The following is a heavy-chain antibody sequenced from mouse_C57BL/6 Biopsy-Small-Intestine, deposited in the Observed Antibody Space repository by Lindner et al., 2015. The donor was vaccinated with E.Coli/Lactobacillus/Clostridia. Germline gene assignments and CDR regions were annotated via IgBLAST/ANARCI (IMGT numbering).Heavy chain of an antibody. CDR2: IDSENGDT. J-gene: IGHJ1*03. CDR1: GFNIKDDY. V-gene: IGHV14-4*01. Sequence: VQLQESGAELVRPGASVKLSCTASGFNIKDDYMHWVKQRPEQGLEWIGWIDSENGDTEYASKFQGKATITADTSSNTAYLQLSSLTSEDTAVYYCTKGRDWYFDVWGTGTTVTVSS. CDR3: TKGRDWYFDV.